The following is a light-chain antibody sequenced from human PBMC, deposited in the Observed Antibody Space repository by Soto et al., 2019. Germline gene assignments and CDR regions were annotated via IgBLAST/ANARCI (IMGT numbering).Light chain of an antibody. CDR3: SSYVVNDHSLV. J-gene: IGLJ1*01. Sequence: QSALTKPPSASGSPGQSVTISCTGTTNEVGGYTNVSWYQQHPGKAHKLMIYEVSKRPSGVPDRFSGSWSGNTASLIVSGIQAADYADSYCSSYVVNDHSLVFGPGTKLTVL. CDR1: TNEVGGYTN. V-gene: IGLV2-8*01. CDR2: EVS.